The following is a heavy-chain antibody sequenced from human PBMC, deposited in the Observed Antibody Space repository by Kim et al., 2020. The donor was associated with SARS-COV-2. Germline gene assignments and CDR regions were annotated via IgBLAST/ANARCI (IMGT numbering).Heavy chain of an antibody. Sequence: GGSLRLSCAASGITFSNAWMSWVRQAPGKGLEWVGRIKIKADGGTIAYAAPVKGRFTISRDDSKNTLYLQMNSLKTEDTGVYYCNTDPHMDRGGCSYDFWGQGTLVTVSS. CDR2: IKIKADGGTI. J-gene: IGHJ4*02. V-gene: IGHV3-15*01. CDR3: NTDPHMDRGGCSYDF. CDR1: GITFSNAW. D-gene: IGHD3-10*01.